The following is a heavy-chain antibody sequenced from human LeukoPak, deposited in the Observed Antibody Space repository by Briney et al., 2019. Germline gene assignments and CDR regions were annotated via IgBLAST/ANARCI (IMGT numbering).Heavy chain of an antibody. D-gene: IGHD6-13*01. Sequence: PGGSLRLSCAASGFTFSSYAMHWVRQAPGKGLEYVSAISSNGGSTYYANSVKGRFTISRDNSKNTLYLQMGSLRAEDMAVYYCARDLEGQQLDVAFDIWGQGTRVTVSS. J-gene: IGHJ3*02. V-gene: IGHV3-64*01. CDR3: ARDLEGQQLDVAFDI. CDR1: GFTFSSYA. CDR2: ISSNGGST.